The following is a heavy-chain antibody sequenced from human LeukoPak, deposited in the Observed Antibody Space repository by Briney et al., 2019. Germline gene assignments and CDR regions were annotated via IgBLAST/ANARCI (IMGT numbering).Heavy chain of an antibody. CDR1: GFTFSSYS. V-gene: IGHV3-21*01. Sequence: GGSLRLSCAASGFTFSSYSMNWVRQAPGKGLEWVSSISSSSSYIYYADSVKGRFTISRDNAKNSLYPQMNSLRAEDTAVYYCASPGGRGCSSTSCAGYAFDIWGQGTMVTVSS. D-gene: IGHD2-2*01. CDR2: ISSSSSYI. J-gene: IGHJ3*02. CDR3: ASPGGRGCSSTSCAGYAFDI.